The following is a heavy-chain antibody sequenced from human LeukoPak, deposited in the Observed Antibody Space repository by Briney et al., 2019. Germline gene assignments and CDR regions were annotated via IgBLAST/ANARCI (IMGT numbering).Heavy chain of an antibody. V-gene: IGHV3-7*01. CDR2: IKQDGSEK. CDR1: GFTFSNAW. D-gene: IGHD3-10*01. Sequence: KTGGSLRLSCAASGFTFSNAWMSWVRQAPGKGLEWVANIKQDGSEKYYVDSVKGRFTISRDNAKNSLYLQMNSLRAEDTAVYYCARDQPDYYGSGSYYTPDAVCAFDIWGQGTMVTVSS. CDR3: ARDQPDYYGSGSYYTPDAVCAFDI. J-gene: IGHJ3*02.